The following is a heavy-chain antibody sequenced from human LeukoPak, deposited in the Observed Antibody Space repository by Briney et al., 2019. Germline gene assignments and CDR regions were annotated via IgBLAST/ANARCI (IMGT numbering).Heavy chain of an antibody. Sequence: GSLRLSCAASGLTFSNYWMTWVRQAPGKGLEWVAHINQDGSKEYYMDSVKARFTISRDNAKNSLSLQMNSLRAEDTAVYYCVRDGGVSGYDLLDYWGQGTLVTVSS. J-gene: IGHJ4*02. CDR1: GLTFSNYW. CDR3: VRDGGVSGYDLLDY. D-gene: IGHD5-12*01. V-gene: IGHV3-7*01. CDR2: INQDGSKE.